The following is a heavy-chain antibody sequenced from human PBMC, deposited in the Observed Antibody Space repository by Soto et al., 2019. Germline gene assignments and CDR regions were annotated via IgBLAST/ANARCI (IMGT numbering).Heavy chain of an antibody. CDR2: VWCDGSKQ. D-gene: IGHD3-3*02. Sequence: QVQLVESGGGVVKPGRSLRLSCTGSGFTFSGYGIHWVRQVPGKGLEWVAVVWCDGSKQIYADSVQGRFTVSRDNSKKTAYLQMDSLRAGDTAVYYCARDDAHHFWSAYTGPDVDCWGQGTLVTVSS. V-gene: IGHV3-33*01. J-gene: IGHJ4*02. CDR1: GFTFSGYG. CDR3: ARDDAHHFWSAYTGPDVDC.